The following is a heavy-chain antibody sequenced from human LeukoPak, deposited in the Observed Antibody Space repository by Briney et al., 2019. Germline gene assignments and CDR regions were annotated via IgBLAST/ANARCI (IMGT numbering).Heavy chain of an antibody. CDR3: ARRLTQYDCFDP. Sequence: SQTLSLTCAISGDSVSSNSVTWNWIRQSPSRGLEWPGRTYYRSTWYNDYAVSVRGRIIVNPDTSKNQFSLHLNSVTPEDTAVYYCARRLTQYDCFDPWGQGILVTVSS. J-gene: IGHJ5*02. CDR2: TYYRSTWYN. CDR1: GDSVSSNSVT. D-gene: IGHD2-2*01. V-gene: IGHV6-1*01.